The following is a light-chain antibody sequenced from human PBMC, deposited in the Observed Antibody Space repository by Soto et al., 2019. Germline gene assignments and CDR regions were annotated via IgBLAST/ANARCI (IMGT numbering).Light chain of an antibody. Sequence: EIVLTPSPGTLSLSPGERATLSCRASQSVSSGYLVWYQQKPGQAPRLLIYGASTRATGIPARFSGSGSGTEFTLTISSLQSEDFAVYYCQQYNNWPKTFGQGTKVDIK. CDR2: GAS. J-gene: IGKJ1*01. CDR1: QSVSSGY. CDR3: QQYNNWPKT. V-gene: IGKV3-15*01.